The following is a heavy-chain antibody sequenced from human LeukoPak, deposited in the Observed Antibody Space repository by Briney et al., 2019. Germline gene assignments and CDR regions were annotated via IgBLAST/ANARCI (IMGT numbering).Heavy chain of an antibody. CDR1: GFTFSSYW. D-gene: IGHD6-19*01. CDR2: IKSDGSN. V-gene: IGHV3-74*01. J-gene: IGHJ3*02. CDR3: AKDYVEQWLVPAFDI. Sequence: GGSLRLSCAASGFTFSSYWMHWVRQAPGKGLVWVSRIKSDGSNYYADSVKGRFTIFRDNAKNTLYLQMNSLRAEDTAVYYCAKDYVEQWLVPAFDIWGQGTMVTVSS.